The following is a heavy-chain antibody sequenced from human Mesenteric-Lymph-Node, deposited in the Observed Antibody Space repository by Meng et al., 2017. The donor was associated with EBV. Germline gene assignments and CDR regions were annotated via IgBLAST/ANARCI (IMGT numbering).Heavy chain of an antibody. CDR3: AKDQGARELRAFFYWYDP. CDR2: ISNNGEST. J-gene: IGHJ5*02. V-gene: IGHV3-23*01. CDR1: GITFSSYA. D-gene: IGHD3-3*02. Sequence: EMQLLESGGGLVQPGGSLRLSCEASGITFSSYAMSWVRQAPGKGLEWVSGISNNGESTYYVDSVKGRFTISRDNSKKTLYLQMNRLRAEDTALYYCAKDQGARELRAFFYWYDPWGQGTLVTVSA.